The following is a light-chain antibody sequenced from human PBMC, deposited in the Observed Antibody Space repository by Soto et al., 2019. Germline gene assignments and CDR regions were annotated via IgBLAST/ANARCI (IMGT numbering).Light chain of an antibody. CDR3: QQYNTHWT. Sequence: GDRVTITCRASQNVNNWLAWYQHKPGKAPQLLIYDASVLETGVPSRFSGSGSGTEFTLAISGLQSDEFATYDCQQYNTHWTFGPGTKVDIK. V-gene: IGKV1-5*01. CDR1: QNVNNW. CDR2: DAS. J-gene: IGKJ1*01.